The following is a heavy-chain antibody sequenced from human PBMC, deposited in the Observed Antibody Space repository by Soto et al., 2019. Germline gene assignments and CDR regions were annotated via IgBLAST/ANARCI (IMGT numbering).Heavy chain of an antibody. CDR3: AREENCSDGICYPEYFQR. CDR2: VNPSGGST. V-gene: IGHV1-46*01. CDR1: GYIFTAYS. J-gene: IGHJ1*01. D-gene: IGHD2-15*01. Sequence: ASVKVSCKLSGYIFTAYSMHSVRQAPGQRLEWMGVVNPSGGSTNYAQKFQGRTTMTRDTSTSTVYMELSSLTSEDTAVYYCAREENCSDGICYPEYFQRWGKGTLVTVSS.